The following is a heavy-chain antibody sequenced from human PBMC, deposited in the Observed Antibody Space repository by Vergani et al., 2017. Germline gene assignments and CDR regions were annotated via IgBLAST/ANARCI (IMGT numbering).Heavy chain of an antibody. D-gene: IGHD3-10*01. Sequence: QVQLAESGGGRVQPGRSLRLSCAASGFSFSSHAIHWVRQAPGKGLEWVAVISNDGSKKYYADSVKGRFTISRDNYKNTLDLQMNSLRTQDTAVYYCAKTGSDTSGSLQYNFYMDVWGKGTTVTVS. J-gene: IGHJ6*03. CDR1: GFSFSSHA. CDR2: ISNDGSKK. CDR3: AKTGSDTSGSLQYNFYMDV. V-gene: IGHV3-30*18.